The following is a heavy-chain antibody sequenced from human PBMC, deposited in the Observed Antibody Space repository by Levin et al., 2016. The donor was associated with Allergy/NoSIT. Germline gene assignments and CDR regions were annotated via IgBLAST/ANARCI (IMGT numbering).Heavy chain of an antibody. Sequence: RQAPGKALEWLAHIFSNDEKSYTTSLKSRLTISKDTSKSQVVLTMSNMDPVDTATYYCARVLYCGADCYVGDYWGQGTLVTVSS. V-gene: IGHV2-26*01. D-gene: IGHD2-21*02. CDR3: ARVLYCGADCYVGDY. J-gene: IGHJ4*02. CDR2: IFSNDEK.